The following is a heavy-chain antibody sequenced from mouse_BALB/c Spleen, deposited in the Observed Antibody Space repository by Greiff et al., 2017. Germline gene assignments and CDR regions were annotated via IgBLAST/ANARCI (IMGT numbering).Heavy chain of an antibody. D-gene: IGHD1-2*01. V-gene: IGHV3-2*02. J-gene: IGHJ4*01. Sequence: VQLKESGPGLVKPSQSLSLTCTVTGYSITSDYAWNWIRQFPGNKLEWMGYISYSGSTSYNPSLKSRISITRDTSKNQFFLQLNSVTTEDTATYYCAREGPLLRPMDYWGQGTSVTVSS. CDR1: GYSITSDYA. CDR3: AREGPLLRPMDY. CDR2: ISYSGST.